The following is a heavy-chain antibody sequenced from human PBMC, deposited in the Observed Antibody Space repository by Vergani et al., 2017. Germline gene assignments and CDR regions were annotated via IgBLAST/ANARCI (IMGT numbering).Heavy chain of an antibody. J-gene: IGHJ5*02. CDR2: IKYDGSKK. V-gene: IGHV3-7*01. CDR3: ARSPHGYTYGGYISQFDP. Sequence: VQLVESGGGLVKPGGSLRLSCEASGFTFSNLWMTWVRQAPGKGLEWVANIKYDGSKKNYVDSVKGRFTISRDNANNSLYLQMNNLRVEDTAVYFCARSPHGYTYGGYISQFDPWGQGTLVTVSS. CDR1: GFTFSNLW. D-gene: IGHD5-18*01.